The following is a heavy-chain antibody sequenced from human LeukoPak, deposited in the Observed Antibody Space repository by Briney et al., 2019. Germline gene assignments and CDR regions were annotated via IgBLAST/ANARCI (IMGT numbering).Heavy chain of an antibody. CDR1: GYTFNSFG. J-gene: IGHJ4*02. CDR3: AREYCSSSRCYNPDF. Sequence: ASVKVSCKASGYTFNSFGISWVRQAPGQGLEWMGWTSAYNDKTIYVQNLQGRVTMTTDTSTSTVYMELRNLRSDDTGVYYCAREYCSSSRCYNPDFWGQGTLVTVSP. CDR2: TSAYNDKT. V-gene: IGHV1-18*01. D-gene: IGHD2-2*02.